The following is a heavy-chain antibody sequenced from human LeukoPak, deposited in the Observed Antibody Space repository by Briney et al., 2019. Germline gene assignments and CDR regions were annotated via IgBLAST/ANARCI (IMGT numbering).Heavy chain of an antibody. J-gene: IGHJ3*02. CDR1: GFTFSSYS. CDR3: ASIPRVGPSPDAFDI. D-gene: IGHD1-26*01. CDR2: ISSSSSYI. Sequence: PGGSLRLSCAASGFTFSSYSMNWVRQAPGKGLEWVSSISSSSSYIYYADSVKGRFTISRDNAKNSLYLQMNSLRAEDTAVYYCASIPRVGPSPDAFDIWGQGTMVTVSS. V-gene: IGHV3-21*01.